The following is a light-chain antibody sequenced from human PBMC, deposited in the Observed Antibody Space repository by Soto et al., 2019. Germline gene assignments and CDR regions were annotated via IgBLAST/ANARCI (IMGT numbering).Light chain of an antibody. CDR1: QSVSSSSY. CDR3: PQLGSSTSYT. J-gene: IGKJ2*01. V-gene: IGKV3-20*01. Sequence: EIVLTQSPGTLSLSPGERATLSCRASQSVSSSSYLAWYQQKPGQAPRLLIYGASSRATGIPDRFSGSGSATDFILTISRLCSRAFAAYFCPQLGSSTSYTFGQGTNLEIK. CDR2: GAS.